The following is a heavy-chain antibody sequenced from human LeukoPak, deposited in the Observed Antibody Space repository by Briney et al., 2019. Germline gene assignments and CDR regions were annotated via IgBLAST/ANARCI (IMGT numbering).Heavy chain of an antibody. J-gene: IGHJ3*02. CDR3: ARVDDAFDI. CDR1: GFTFSSYG. D-gene: IGHD1-1*01. V-gene: IGHV3-7*01. CDR2: IKQDGSEK. Sequence: GGSLRLSCAASGFTFSSYGMHWVRQAPGKGLEWVANIKQDGSEKYYVDSVKGRFTISRDNAKNSLYLQMNSLRAEGTAVYYCARVDDAFDIWGQGTMVTVSS.